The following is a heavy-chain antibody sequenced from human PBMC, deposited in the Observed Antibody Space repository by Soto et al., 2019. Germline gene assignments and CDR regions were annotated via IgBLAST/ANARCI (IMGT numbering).Heavy chain of an antibody. D-gene: IGHD2-2*01. V-gene: IGHV4-34*01. Sequence: TSETLSLTCAVYGGSFSGYYWSWIRQPPGKGLEWIGEINHSGSTNYNPSLKSRVTISVDTSKNQFSLKLSSVTAADTAVYYCARERYCSSTSCHPIDYWGQGTLVTVSS. J-gene: IGHJ4*02. CDR3: ARERYCSSTSCHPIDY. CDR1: GGSFSGYY. CDR2: INHSGST.